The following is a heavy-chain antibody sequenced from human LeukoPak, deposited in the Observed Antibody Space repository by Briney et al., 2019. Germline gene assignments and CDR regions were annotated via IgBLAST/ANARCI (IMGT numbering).Heavy chain of an antibody. CDR2: INPNSGGT. CDR3: ARGWEQIKTNWGFSGMDGFDT. V-gene: IGHV1-2*02. CDR1: GYTFTGYY. D-gene: IGHD7-27*01. Sequence: ASVKVSCKASGYTFTGYYMHWVRQAPGQGLEWMGWINPNSGGTKYAQKFQGRVTMTRDTSISTGYMELRRLRSDDTAVYYCARGWEQIKTNWGFSGMDGFDTWGQGTMVTVSS. J-gene: IGHJ3*02.